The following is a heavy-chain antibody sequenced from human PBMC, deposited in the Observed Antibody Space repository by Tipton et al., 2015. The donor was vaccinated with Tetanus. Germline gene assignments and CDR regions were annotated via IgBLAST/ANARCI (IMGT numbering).Heavy chain of an antibody. V-gene: IGHV3-7*01. CDR3: ARGAHSSCWHTLWRYYFYGMYD. D-gene: IGHD6-19*01. Sequence: SLRLSCAASGFTFSSYWMSWVRRAPGKGLEWVANIKQDGSEKYYVDSVKGGFTISRDNAKNSLYLQMNRLRAEDTAVYYCARGAHSSCWHTLWRYYFYGMYDWGQGSRSPSP. J-gene: IGHJ6*02. CDR1: GFTFSSYW. CDR2: IKQDGSEK.